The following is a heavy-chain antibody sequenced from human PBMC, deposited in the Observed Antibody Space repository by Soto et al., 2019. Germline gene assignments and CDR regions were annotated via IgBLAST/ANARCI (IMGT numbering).Heavy chain of an antibody. V-gene: IGHV1-2*02. CDR2: INPNSGGT. D-gene: IGHD3-9*01. CDR3: ARDPINYDILTGYYGY. J-gene: IGHJ4*02. Sequence: ASVKVSCKASGYTFTGYYMHWVRQAPGQGLEWMGWINPNSGGTNYAQKFQGRVTMTRDTSISTAYMELSRLRSDDTAGYYCARDPINYDILTGYYGYWGQGTMVTVYS. CDR1: GYTFTGYY.